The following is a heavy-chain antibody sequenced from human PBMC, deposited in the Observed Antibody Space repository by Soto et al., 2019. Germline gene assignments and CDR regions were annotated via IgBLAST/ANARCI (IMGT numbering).Heavy chain of an antibody. Sequence: QVQLVQSGAEVKKPGSSVKVSCKASGGTFSSYGISWVRQAPGQGLEWMGGIIPIFGTADYTQKFQGRVTIIADESTSTAYMELSSLRSEDTAVYYCATQGLPNYCYYGMDVWGQGTTVTVSS. CDR2: IIPIFGTA. V-gene: IGHV1-69*12. J-gene: IGHJ6*02. CDR1: GGTFSSYG. CDR3: ATQGLPNYCYYGMDV.